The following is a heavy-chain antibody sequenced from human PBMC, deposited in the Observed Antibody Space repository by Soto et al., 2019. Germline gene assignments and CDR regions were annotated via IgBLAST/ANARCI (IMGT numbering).Heavy chain of an antibody. CDR2: IIPILGIA. V-gene: IGHV1-69*02. CDR1: GGTFSTYT. J-gene: IGHJ4*02. CDR3: ASRSTVVVAATEAFDY. Sequence: QVQLVQSGAEVKKPGSSVKVSCKASGGTFSTYTISWVRQAPGQGLEWMGRIIPILGIANYAQKFQGRVTITADKSTSTAYMELSSLRSEDTAVYYCASRSTVVVAATEAFDYWGQGTLVTVSP. D-gene: IGHD2-15*01.